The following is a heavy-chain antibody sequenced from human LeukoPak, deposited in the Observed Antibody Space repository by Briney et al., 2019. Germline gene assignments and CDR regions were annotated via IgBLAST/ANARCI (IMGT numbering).Heavy chain of an antibody. J-gene: IGHJ4*02. D-gene: IGHD6-19*01. CDR3: AREAVAGTLDY. CDR2: IYNIGGT. CDR1: GGSVSRDY. V-gene: IGHV4-59*02. Sequence: KPSETLSLTCSVSGGSVSRDYWSWLRQPPGKRLEWLGYIYNIGGTNYNPSLKSRVSISVDTSKNQFSLMLTSVTAADTAVYYCAREAVAGTLDYWGQGALVTVSS.